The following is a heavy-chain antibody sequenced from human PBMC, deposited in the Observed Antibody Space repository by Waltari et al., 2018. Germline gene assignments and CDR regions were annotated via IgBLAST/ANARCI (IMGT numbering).Heavy chain of an antibody. Sequence: EVQLVESGGGLVHPGGSLRLSCAVSGFTLRTHSMNWVRQGPGKGLEWVSYISSSSGSINYADSVKGRFTISRDNAKNSLHLQMNSLRDEDTAIYYCAREAWYGNYYHYGMDVWGRGTTVTVSS. CDR2: ISSSSGSI. CDR3: AREAWYGNYYHYGMDV. J-gene: IGHJ6*02. V-gene: IGHV3-48*02. CDR1: GFTLRTHS. D-gene: IGHD2-15*01.